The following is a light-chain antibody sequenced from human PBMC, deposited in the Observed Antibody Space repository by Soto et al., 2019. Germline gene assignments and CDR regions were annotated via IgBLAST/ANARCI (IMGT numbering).Light chain of an antibody. CDR1: QDISNF. V-gene: IGKV1-33*01. CDR3: QQYENLPLT. J-gene: IGKJ4*01. CDR2: DAS. Sequence: DIPMTQSPSSLSASVGDRVTITCQASQDISNFLNWYQQTPGKAPKLVIYDASTLQTGVPSRFRGSGSGTDFTFTIASLQPEDFGTYFCQQYENLPLTFGGGTTVKIK.